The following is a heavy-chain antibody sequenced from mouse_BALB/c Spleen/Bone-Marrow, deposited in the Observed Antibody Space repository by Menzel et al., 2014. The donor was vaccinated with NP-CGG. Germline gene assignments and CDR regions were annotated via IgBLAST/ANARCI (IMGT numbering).Heavy chain of an antibody. CDR1: GFSFQTFG. CDR3: ARSRFPDYGTSPFDY. D-gene: IGHD1-1*01. Sequence: EVQLVESGGGLVQPGGSRKLSCATSGFSFQTFGMHWVRQAPEKGLEWVAYISSGSSTIYYGDTVRGRFTISRDNPKKTLFLQMTSLRSEDTAMYFCARSRFPDYGTSPFDYWGQGTPLTVSS. V-gene: IGHV5-17*02. CDR2: ISSGSSTI. J-gene: IGHJ2*01.